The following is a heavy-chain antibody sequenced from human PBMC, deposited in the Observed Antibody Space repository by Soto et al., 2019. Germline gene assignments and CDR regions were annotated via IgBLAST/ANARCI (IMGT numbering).Heavy chain of an antibody. CDR3: ARHRYSGYDFDF. V-gene: IGHV4-34*01. D-gene: IGHD5-12*01. CDR2: ISHWGST. J-gene: IGHJ4*02. CDR1: GESFSGYY. Sequence: QEQLQQWGAGLLKPSETLSLTCAVFGESFSGYYWSWIRQPPGKGLEWIGEISHWGSTNYNPSLKSRATISVDTSERHFFLRLSSVTAADTAVYYCARHRYSGYDFDFWGQGTLVTVPS.